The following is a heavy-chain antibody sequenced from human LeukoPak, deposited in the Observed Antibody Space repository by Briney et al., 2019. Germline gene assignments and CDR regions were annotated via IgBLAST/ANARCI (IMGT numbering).Heavy chain of an antibody. CDR2: IFPGGSDT. V-gene: IGHV5-51*01. J-gene: IGHJ4*02. D-gene: IGHD3-10*01. Sequence: GESLKISCQASGYSFTSYWIGWMRQIPGKGLEWMGVIFPGGSDTTYSPSFQGQVIISVDKSISTAYLQWRTLKTSDTAIYYCARSNSGYDYRSAFDLWGQGSLVTVSS. CDR3: ARSNSGYDYRSAFDL. CDR1: GYSFTSYW.